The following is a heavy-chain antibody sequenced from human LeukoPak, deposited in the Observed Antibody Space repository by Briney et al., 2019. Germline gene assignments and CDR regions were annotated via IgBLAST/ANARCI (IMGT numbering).Heavy chain of an antibody. Sequence: GESLKISCKGSGYSFTSYWIGWVRQMPGKGLEWMGIIYPGDSDTRYSPSFQGQVTISADKSISTAYLQWSSLKASDTAMCYCARIDSMAAGTEYYFDYWAREPWSPSPQ. J-gene: IGHJ4*02. D-gene: IGHD6-13*01. CDR2: IYPGDSDT. V-gene: IGHV5-51*01. CDR3: ARIDSMAAGTEYYFDY. CDR1: GYSFTSYW.